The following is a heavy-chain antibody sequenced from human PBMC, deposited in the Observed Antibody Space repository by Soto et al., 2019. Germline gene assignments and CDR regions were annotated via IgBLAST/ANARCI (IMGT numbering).Heavy chain of an antibody. CDR1: GFTFSSYG. CDR3: AREQKWLRLSPRGNYYYGMDV. Sequence: GGSLRLSCAASGFTFSSYGMHWVRQAPGKGLEWVAVIWYDGSNKYYADSVKGRFTISRDNSKNTLYLQMNSLRAEDTAVYYCAREQKWLRLSPRGNYYYGMDVWGQGTTVTVSS. D-gene: IGHD5-12*01. CDR2: IWYDGSNK. J-gene: IGHJ6*02. V-gene: IGHV3-33*01.